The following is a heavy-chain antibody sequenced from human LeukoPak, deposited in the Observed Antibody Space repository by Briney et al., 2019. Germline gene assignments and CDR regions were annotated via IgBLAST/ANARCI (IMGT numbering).Heavy chain of an antibody. D-gene: IGHD2-15*01. J-gene: IGHJ4*02. V-gene: IGHV7-4-1*02. Sequence: ASVKVSCKASGYTFTRYTINWVRQAPGQGLEWMGWINTNTGNPTYAQGFTGRFVFSLDTSVSTAYLQISSLKAEDTAVYYCARTNWAGYSDSWGQGTLVTVSS. CDR3: ARTNWAGYSDS. CDR2: INTNTGNP. CDR1: GYTFTRYT.